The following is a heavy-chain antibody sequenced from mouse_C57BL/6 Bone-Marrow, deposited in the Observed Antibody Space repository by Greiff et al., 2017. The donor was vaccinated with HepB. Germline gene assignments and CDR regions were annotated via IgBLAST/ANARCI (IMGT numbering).Heavy chain of an antibody. J-gene: IGHJ2*01. V-gene: IGHV1-7*01. CDR1: GYTFTSYW. CDR3: AIPYYFDY. Sequence: QVHVKQSGAELAKPGASVKLSCKASGYTFTSYWMHWVKQRPGQGLEWIGYINPSSGYTKYNQKFKDKATLTADKSSSTAYMQLSSLTYEDSAVYYCAIPYYFDYWGQGTTLTVSS. CDR2: INPSSGYT.